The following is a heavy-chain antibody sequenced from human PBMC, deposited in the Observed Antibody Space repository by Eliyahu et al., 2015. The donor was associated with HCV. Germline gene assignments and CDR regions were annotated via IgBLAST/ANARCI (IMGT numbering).Heavy chain of an antibody. CDR3: AKGYYDSRFDY. D-gene: IGHD3-10*01. Sequence: EVXLLESGGGLVQPGGSLRLSCAASGXTFSSXAMSWVRRAPGKGREWVSVITVSGGCTYYADSVKGRFTISRDNSKNTLDLQMNSLRAVDTAVYYCAKGYYDSRFDYWGQGTLVTVSS. V-gene: IGHV3-23*01. CDR1: GXTFSSXA. CDR2: ITVSGGCT. J-gene: IGHJ4*02.